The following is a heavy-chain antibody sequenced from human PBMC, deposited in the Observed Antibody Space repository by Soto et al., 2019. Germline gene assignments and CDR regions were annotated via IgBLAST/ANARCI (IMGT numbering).Heavy chain of an antibody. V-gene: IGHV3-21*01. CDR2: ISSSSSYI. J-gene: IGHJ6*02. D-gene: IGHD2-2*02. CDR1: GFTFSSYS. CDR3: ARELRVVPAAIPYYYYGMDV. Sequence: KTGGSLRLSCAASGFTFSSYSMNWVRQAPGKGLEWVSSISSSSSYIYYADSVKGRFTISRDNAKNSLYLQMNSLRAEDTAVYYCARELRVVPAAIPYYYYGMDVWGQGTTVTVSS.